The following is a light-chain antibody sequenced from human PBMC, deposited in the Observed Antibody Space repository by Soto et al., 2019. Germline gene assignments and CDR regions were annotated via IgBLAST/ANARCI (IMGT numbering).Light chain of an antibody. CDR3: QQYNSYSPT. CDR1: QSISTW. CDR2: DAS. V-gene: IGKV1-5*01. J-gene: IGKJ2*01. Sequence: DIQMTQSPSTLSASVGDRVTITCRASQSISTWLAWYQQIPGKAPKLLIYDASSLESGVPSRFSGSGSGKEFTLTISSLQPDDFAAYYCQQYNSYSPTFGQGTKLEI.